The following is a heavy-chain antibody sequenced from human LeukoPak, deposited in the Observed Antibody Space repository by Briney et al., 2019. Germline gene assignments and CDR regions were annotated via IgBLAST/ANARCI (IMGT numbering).Heavy chain of an antibody. Sequence: GASVKVSCKASGYTFTSYGISWVRQAPGQGLEWMGWISAYNGNTNYAQKLQGRVTMTTDTSTSTAYMELRSLRSDDTAVYYCAREQQWASMGSYYFDYWGREPWSPSPQ. CDR1: GYTFTSYG. D-gene: IGHD6-19*01. V-gene: IGHV1-18*01. CDR3: AREQQWASMGSYYFDY. J-gene: IGHJ4*02. CDR2: ISAYNGNT.